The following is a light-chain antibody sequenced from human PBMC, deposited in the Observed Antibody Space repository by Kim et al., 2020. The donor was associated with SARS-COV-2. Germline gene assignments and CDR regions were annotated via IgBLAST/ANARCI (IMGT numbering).Light chain of an antibody. J-gene: IGLJ1*01. CDR3: NSRDSSGNHLGV. V-gene: IGLV3-19*01. CDR1: SLRNYY. CDR2: GKN. Sequence: SSELTQDPAVSVALGQTVRITCQGDSLRNYYASWYQQKPGQAPVLVIYGKNNRPSGIPDRFSGSSSGNTASMTINGAQAEDEADYYCNSRDSSGNHLGVFGTGTKVTVL.